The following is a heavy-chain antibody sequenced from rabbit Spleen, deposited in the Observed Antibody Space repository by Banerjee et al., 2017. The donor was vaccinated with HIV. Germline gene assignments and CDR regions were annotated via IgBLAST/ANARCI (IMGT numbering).Heavy chain of an antibody. D-gene: IGHD8-1*01. CDR1: GFDFSRYG. J-gene: IGHJ6*01. CDR3: ARDGTGGSYFAL. V-gene: IGHV1S47*01. Sequence: QEQLVESGGGLVQPGGSLKLSCKGSGFDFSRYGVSWVRQAPGKGLEWIGYIDPIFGTTAYASWVNDRFSISRENAQNTVFLQMTSLTAADTATYFCARDGTGGSYFALWGPGTLVTVS. CDR2: IDPIFGTT.